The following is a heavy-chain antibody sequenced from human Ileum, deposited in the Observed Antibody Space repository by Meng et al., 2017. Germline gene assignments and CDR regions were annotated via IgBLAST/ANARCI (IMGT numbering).Heavy chain of an antibody. CDR3: ARDKPHNWFDP. Sequence: VHVVGSRCVLVTPWGALRLSCAASGFTFSSYWMHWVRRAPGKGQVWGARINTDGNGPRYADSVKGRFTISRDNAQNMVYLQMNSLRAEDTAVYYCARDKPHNWFDPWGQGTLVTVSS. CDR1: GFTFSSYW. J-gene: IGHJ5*02. V-gene: IGHV3-74*01. CDR2: INTDGNGP.